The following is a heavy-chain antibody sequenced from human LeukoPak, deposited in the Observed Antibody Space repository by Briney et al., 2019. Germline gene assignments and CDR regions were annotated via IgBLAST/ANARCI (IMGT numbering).Heavy chain of an antibody. CDR2: LSSRGDII. V-gene: IGHV3-11*01. CDR3: ARETVAGTFDY. J-gene: IGHJ4*02. D-gene: IGHD6-19*01. CDR1: GLTFSGYY. Sequence: GGSLRLSCAGSGLTFSGYYMSWIRQAPGKGLEWVSDLSSRGDIISYADSVKGRFTISRDNAKNSLYLQINSLRAEDTAVYYCARETVAGTFDYWGQGTLVTVSS.